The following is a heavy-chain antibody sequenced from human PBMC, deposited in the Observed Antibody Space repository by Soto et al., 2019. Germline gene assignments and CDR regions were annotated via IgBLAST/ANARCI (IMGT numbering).Heavy chain of an antibody. V-gene: IGHV1-18*01. CDR1: GYTFTSYG. CDR2: ISAYNGNT. Sequence: GAAVKVSCKASGYTFTSYGISWVRQAPGQGLEWMGWISAYNGNTKYAQKLQGRVTMTTDTSTSTAYMELRSLRSDDTAVYYCARDLSYGDFDYWGQGTLVTVSS. D-gene: IGHD4-17*01. CDR3: ARDLSYGDFDY. J-gene: IGHJ4*02.